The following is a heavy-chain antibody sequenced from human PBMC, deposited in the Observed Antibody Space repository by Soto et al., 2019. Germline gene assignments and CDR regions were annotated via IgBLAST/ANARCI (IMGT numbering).Heavy chain of an antibody. V-gene: IGHV4-59*12. CDR3: ARIPSP. Sequence: SETLSLTCTVSGGSISSYYWSWIRQPPGKGLEWIGYIYHSGNIYYNPSLKSRVTISVDRSKNQFSLKPSSVTAADTAVYYCARIPSPWGQGTLVTVSS. J-gene: IGHJ5*02. D-gene: IGHD2-21*01. CDR1: GGSISSYY. CDR2: IYHSGNI.